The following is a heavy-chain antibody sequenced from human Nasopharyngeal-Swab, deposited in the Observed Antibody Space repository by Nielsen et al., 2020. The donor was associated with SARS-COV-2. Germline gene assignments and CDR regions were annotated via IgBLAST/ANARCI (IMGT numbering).Heavy chain of an antibody. V-gene: IGHV4-59*13. Sequence: GSLRLSCSVSGGSISSYSWIWILQPPGKGLEWIGYIQNSGSTNYNPSLKSRVTMSVDMSKNQFSLKLTSVTAADTAVYYCARDKGWHAFDVWGQGTLVTVSS. CDR1: GGSISSYS. CDR3: ARDKGWHAFDV. CDR2: IQNSGST. J-gene: IGHJ3*01. D-gene: IGHD2-15*01.